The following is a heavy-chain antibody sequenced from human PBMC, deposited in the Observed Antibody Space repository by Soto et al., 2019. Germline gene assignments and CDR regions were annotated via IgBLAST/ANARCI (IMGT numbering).Heavy chain of an antibody. V-gene: IGHV3-30*18. D-gene: IGHD1-26*01. J-gene: IGHJ4*02. CDR3: AKDPKPYSGSYYFDY. CDR1: GFTFSSYG. CDR2: ISYDGSNK. Sequence: QVQLVESGGGVVQPGRSLRLSCAASGFTFSSYGMHWVRQAPGKGLEWVAVISYDGSNKYYADSVKGRFTISRDNSKNTLYPQMNSLRAEDTAVYYCAKDPKPYSGSYYFDYWGQGTLVTVSS.